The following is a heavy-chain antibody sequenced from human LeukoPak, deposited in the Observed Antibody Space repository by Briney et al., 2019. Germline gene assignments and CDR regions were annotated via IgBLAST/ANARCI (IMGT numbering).Heavy chain of an antibody. V-gene: IGHV3-23*01. CDR1: GFTFSNYA. J-gene: IGHJ4*02. CDR3: AKRGTVVTQFDY. CDR2: ISNSGDTT. D-gene: IGHD4-23*01. Sequence: PGGSLRLSCAASGFTFSNYAMNWVRQAPGKGLEWVSIISNSGDTTYYTDSVKGRFTISRDNSKNTLYLQMNSLRAEDTAVYFCAKRGTVVTQFDYWGQGSLVTVSS.